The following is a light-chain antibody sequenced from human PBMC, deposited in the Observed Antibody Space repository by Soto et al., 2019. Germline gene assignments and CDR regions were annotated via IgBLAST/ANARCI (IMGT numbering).Light chain of an antibody. CDR1: QSGNSDS. Sequence: IVLTQSPCTLSLSPGEGATLSCRASQSGNSDSLAWYQQKPGQAPRLLISGASTRATGIPDRFRGSGSGTDFTLTISRLEPEDYAVYWCQQYGSSLTFGQGTKVDIK. CDR3: QQYGSSLT. V-gene: IGKV3-20*01. J-gene: IGKJ1*01. CDR2: GAS.